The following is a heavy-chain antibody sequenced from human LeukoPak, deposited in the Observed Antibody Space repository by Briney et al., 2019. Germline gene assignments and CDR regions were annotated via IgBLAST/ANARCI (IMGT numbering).Heavy chain of an antibody. Sequence: SETLSLTCTVSGGSISSGSYYWSWIRQPAGKGLEWIGRIYTSGSTNYNPSLKSRVTISVDTSKNQFSLKLSSVTAADTAVYYCARPLKPGQMNWYFDLWGRGTLVTVSS. D-gene: IGHD7-27*01. CDR1: GGSISSGSYY. CDR2: IYTSGST. J-gene: IGHJ2*01. V-gene: IGHV4-61*02. CDR3: ARPLKPGQMNWYFDL.